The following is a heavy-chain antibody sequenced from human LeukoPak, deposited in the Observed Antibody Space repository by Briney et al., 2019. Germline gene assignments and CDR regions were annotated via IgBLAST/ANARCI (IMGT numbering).Heavy chain of an antibody. CDR2: INPSGGST. CDR1: GYTFTSHY. V-gene: IGHV1-46*01. CDR3: ARGIVVVPAPARDAFDI. Sequence: GASVKVSCKASGYTFTSHYMYWVRQAPGQGLEWMGIINPSGGSTDYAQKFQGRVTMTRDMSTSTVYMELSSLRSEDTAVYYCARGIVVVPAPARDAFDIWGQGTMVTVSS. D-gene: IGHD2-2*01. J-gene: IGHJ3*02.